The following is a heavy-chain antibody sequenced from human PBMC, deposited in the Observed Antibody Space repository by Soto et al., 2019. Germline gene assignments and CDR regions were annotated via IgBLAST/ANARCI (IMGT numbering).Heavy chain of an antibody. D-gene: IGHD6-13*01. CDR3: ARANPAAAGTFDY. V-gene: IGHV3-30*03. Sequence: QVQLVESGGGVVQPGRSLRLSCAASGFTFSSYGMHWVRQAPGKGLEWVAVISYDGSNKYYADSVKGRFTISRDNSKNTLYLQMNSLRAEDTAVYYCARANPAAAGTFDYWGQGTLVTVSS. J-gene: IGHJ4*02. CDR1: GFTFSSYG. CDR2: ISYDGSNK.